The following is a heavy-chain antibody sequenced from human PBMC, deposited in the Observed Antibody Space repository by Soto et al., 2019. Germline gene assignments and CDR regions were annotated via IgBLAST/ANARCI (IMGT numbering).Heavy chain of an antibody. V-gene: IGHV1-69*13. CDR1: GGTFSSYA. CDR2: IIPIFGTA. D-gene: IGHD4-4*01. J-gene: IGHJ6*02. Sequence: SVKVSCKASGGTFSSYAISCVRQAPGQGLEWMGGIIPIFGTANYAQKFQGRVTITADESTSTAYMELSSLRSEDTAVYYCARGGGNVYGMDVWGQGTTVPVSS. CDR3: ARGGGNVYGMDV.